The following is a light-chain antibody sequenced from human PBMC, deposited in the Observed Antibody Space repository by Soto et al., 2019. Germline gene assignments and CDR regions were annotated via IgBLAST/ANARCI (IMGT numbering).Light chain of an antibody. V-gene: IGKV3-20*01. CDR1: ESVSSSF. Sequence: EIVLTQSPGTLSLSPGERATLSFRARESVSSSFLDWYQQKPGQDPRILIYGASNRDTGIPDRLSGSGSGTDFTLTISRLEPADFAVDYCQQYVTXPWACGQGTKV. J-gene: IGKJ1*01. CDR2: GAS. CDR3: QQYVTXPWA.